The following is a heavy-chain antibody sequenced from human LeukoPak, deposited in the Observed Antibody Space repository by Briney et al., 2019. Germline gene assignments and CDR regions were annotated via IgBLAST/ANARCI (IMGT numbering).Heavy chain of an antibody. CDR3: AKDGGRQPGNLKQLYFDY. J-gene: IGHJ4*02. V-gene: IGHV3-23*01. CDR2: ISGSGGST. Sequence: TGGSLRLSCAASGFTFSSYSMNWVRQAPGKGLEWVSAISGSGGSTYYADSVKGRFTISRDNSKNTLYLQMNSLRAEDTAVYYCAKDGGRQPGNLKQLYFDYWGQGTLVTVSS. CDR1: GFTFSSYS. D-gene: IGHD6-13*01.